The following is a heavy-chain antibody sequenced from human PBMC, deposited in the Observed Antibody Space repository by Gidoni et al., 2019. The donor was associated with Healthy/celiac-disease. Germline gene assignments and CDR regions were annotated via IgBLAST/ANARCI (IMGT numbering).Heavy chain of an antibody. J-gene: IGHJ6*02. CDR1: GVTFSSYA. CDR3: ARDDRTDWNGFGFVDYYYGMDV. CDR2: IIPILGIA. D-gene: IGHD1-1*01. Sequence: QVQLVQSGAEVKKPGSSVKVSCKAAGVTFSSYAIRWGRQAPGQGLEWMGRIIPILGIANYAQKFQGRVTITADKSTSTAYMELSSLRSEDTAVYYCARDDRTDWNGFGFVDYYYGMDVWGQGTTVTVSS. V-gene: IGHV1-69*04.